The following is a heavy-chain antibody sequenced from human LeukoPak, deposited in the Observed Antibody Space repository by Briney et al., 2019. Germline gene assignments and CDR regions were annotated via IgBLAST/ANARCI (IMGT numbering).Heavy chain of an antibody. D-gene: IGHD3-9*01. CDR1: GFTFSSYG. J-gene: IGHJ2*01. CDR3: AKEGFPPDYDILTGYTPNWYFDL. V-gene: IGHV3-30*18. Sequence: PGGSLRLSCAASGFTFSSYGMHWVRQAPGKGLEWVAVISYDGSNKYYADSVKGRFTISRDNSKNTLYLQMNSLRAEDTAVYYCAKEGFPPDYDILTGYTPNWYFDLWGRGTLVTVSS. CDR2: ISYDGSNK.